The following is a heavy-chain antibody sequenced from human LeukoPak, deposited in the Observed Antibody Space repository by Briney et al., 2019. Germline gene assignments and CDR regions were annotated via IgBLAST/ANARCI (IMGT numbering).Heavy chain of an antibody. Sequence: SSETLSLTCAVYGGSFSGYYWSWIRQPPGKGLEWIGEINHSGSTNYNPSLKSRVTISVDTSKNQFPLKLSSVTAADTAVYYCARGRDWFDPWGQGTLVTVSS. CDR1: GGSFSGYY. J-gene: IGHJ5*02. CDR3: ARGRDWFDP. CDR2: INHSGST. V-gene: IGHV4-34*01.